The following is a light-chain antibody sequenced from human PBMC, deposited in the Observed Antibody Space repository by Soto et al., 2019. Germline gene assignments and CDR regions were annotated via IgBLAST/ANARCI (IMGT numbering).Light chain of an antibody. CDR3: SSYTSSSPDV. CDR2: DVS. V-gene: IGLV2-14*01. Sequence: QSVLTQPASVSGSPGQSITISCTGTSSDVGGYNYVSWYQQYPGKAPKLMIYDVSNRPSGVSNRFSGSKSGNTASLTISGLQAEDEADYYCSSYTSSSPDVFGTGTKLTFL. CDR1: SSDVGGYNY. J-gene: IGLJ1*01.